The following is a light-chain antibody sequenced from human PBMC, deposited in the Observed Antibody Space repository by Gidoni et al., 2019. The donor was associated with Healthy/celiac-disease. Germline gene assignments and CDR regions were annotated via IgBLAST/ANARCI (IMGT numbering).Light chain of an antibody. J-gene: IGKJ3*01. Sequence: DIQMTQSPSTLSVSVGYRVTITCRASQSIRCWLAWYQQKPGKAPKLLIYEASSVESGVPPRFSGSGSGKGFTLPIGSLQPDDFATYYCQQYNSYSFTFGPGTKVDIK. V-gene: IGKV1-5*03. CDR3: QQYNSYSFT. CDR1: QSIRCW. CDR2: EAS.